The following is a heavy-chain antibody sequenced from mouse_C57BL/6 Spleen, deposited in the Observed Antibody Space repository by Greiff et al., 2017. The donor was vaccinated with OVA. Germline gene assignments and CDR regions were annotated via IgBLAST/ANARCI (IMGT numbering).Heavy chain of an antibody. V-gene: IGHV5-12*01. CDR1: GFTFSDYY. CDR2: ISNGGGST. CDR3: ARSYDYGFDY. D-gene: IGHD2-4*01. J-gene: IGHJ2*01. Sequence: EVQRVESGGGLVQPGGSLKLSCAASGFTFSDYYMYWVRQTPEKRLEWVAYISNGGGSTYYPDTVKGRFTISRDNAKNTLYLQMSRLKSEDTAMYYCARSYDYGFDYWGQGTTLTVSS.